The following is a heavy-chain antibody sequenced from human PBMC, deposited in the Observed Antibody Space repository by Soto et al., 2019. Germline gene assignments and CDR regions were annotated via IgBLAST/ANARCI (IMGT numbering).Heavy chain of an antibody. V-gene: IGHV3-30-3*01. CDR3: VRDSHSTGWYEWVSMTLSIDFDY. J-gene: IGHJ4*02. CDR2: ISDDGDNK. D-gene: IGHD6-19*01. CDR1: GFTFSSHA. Sequence: QVQLVESGGGVVQPGRSLRLSSTASGFTFSSHAMHWVRQAPGKGLQWVAVISDDGDNKYYADSVKGRFTISRDNSKNRLYLQMNSPRVEDTAVYYCVRDSHSTGWYEWVSMTLSIDFDYWGQGTLVTVSS.